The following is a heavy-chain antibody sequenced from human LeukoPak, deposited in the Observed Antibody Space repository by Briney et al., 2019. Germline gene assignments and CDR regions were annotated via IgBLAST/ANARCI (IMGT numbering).Heavy chain of an antibody. CDR1: GFTFSSYW. CDR3: ARVKYSSSWYGY. Sequence: GGPLRLSCAASGFTFSSYWMHWVRQAPGKGLVWVSRINSDGSSTSYADSVKGRFTISRDNAKNTLYLQMNSLRAEDTAVYYCARVKYSSSWYGYWGQGTLVTVSS. CDR2: INSDGSST. D-gene: IGHD6-13*01. J-gene: IGHJ4*02. V-gene: IGHV3-74*01.